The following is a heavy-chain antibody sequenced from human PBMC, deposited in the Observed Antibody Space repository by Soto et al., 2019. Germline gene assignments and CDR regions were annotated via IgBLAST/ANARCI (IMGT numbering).Heavy chain of an antibody. CDR2: ISNRGDT. V-gene: IGHV3-66*01. CDR3: AREPRYCRGGSCSITGDAYDI. Sequence: EVQLVESGGGLVQPGGSLRLSCTASGFIVSNTYVNWVRQAPGKGLEWVSVISNRGDTHYAYSVRGRFSRSRDISDNTLHLQMNNLRVEDTAVYYCAREPRYCRGGSCSITGDAYDIWGQGTMVTVSS. D-gene: IGHD2-15*01. CDR1: GFIVSNTY. J-gene: IGHJ3*02.